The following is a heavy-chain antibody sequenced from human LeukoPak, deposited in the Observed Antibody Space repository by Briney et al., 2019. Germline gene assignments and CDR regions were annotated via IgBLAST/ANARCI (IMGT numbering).Heavy chain of an antibody. D-gene: IGHD3-22*01. CDR1: GGSISSTFYY. Sequence: SETLSLTCTVSGGSISSTFYYWGWIRQPPGKGLEWIGNIYYSGSTYYNPSLKSRVTISVDTSKKQFSLKLTSVTAADTAVYYCAGIGRIKYDSSGYYLDYWGQGTLVTVSS. J-gene: IGHJ4*02. V-gene: IGHV4-39*01. CDR2: IYYSGST. CDR3: AGIGRIKYDSSGYYLDY.